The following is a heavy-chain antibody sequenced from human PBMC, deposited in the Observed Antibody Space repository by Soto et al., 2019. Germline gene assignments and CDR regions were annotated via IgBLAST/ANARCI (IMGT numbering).Heavy chain of an antibody. CDR1: GFTFSSYG. V-gene: IGHV3-30*18. CDR3: AKEALSSTSEVYYYYYGMDV. D-gene: IGHD2-2*01. Sequence: QVQLVESGGGVVQPGRSLRLSCAASGFTFSSYGMHWVRQAPGKGREWVAVISYDGSNKYYADSVKGRFTISRDNSKNTLYLQMNRRRAEDTAVYYCAKEALSSTSEVYYYYYGMDVWGQGTTVTVSS. J-gene: IGHJ6*02. CDR2: ISYDGSNK.